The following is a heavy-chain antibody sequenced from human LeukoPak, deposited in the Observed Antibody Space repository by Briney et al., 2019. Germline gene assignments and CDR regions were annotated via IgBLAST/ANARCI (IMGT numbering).Heavy chain of an antibody. CDR3: GRLHSSLYLDS. CDR2: IYPGDSDT. J-gene: IGHJ4*02. D-gene: IGHD2/OR15-2a*01. V-gene: IGHV5-51*01. Sequence: GESLKISCKGSGYSFPTYWIGWVRQMPGKGLEWMGIIYPGDSDTRYSPSFQGQVTISADKSTSTAYLQWYSLKASDTAMYYCGRLHSSLYLDSWGQGTLVTVSS. CDR1: GYSFPTYW.